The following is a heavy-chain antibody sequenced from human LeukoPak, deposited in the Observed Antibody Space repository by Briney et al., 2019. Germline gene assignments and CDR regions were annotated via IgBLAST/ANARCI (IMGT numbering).Heavy chain of an antibody. CDR1: GGSFSGYY. D-gene: IGHD6-13*01. V-gene: IGHV4-34*01. CDR2: INHSGST. J-gene: IGHJ4*02. CDR3: ARHVKQQLMIYYFDY. Sequence: PSETLSLTCAVYGGSFSGYYWSWIRQPPGKGLEWIGEINHSGSTNYNPSLKSRVTISVDTSKNQFSLKLSSVTAADTAVYYCARHVKQQLMIYYFDYWGQGTLVTVSS.